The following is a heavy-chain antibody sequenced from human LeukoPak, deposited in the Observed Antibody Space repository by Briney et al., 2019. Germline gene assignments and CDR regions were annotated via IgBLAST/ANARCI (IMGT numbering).Heavy chain of an antibody. CDR2: IYYSGST. D-gene: IGHD3-22*01. CDR1: GGSISSDDYY. V-gene: IGHV4-61*08. Sequence: SETLSLTCTVSGGSISSDDYYWSWIRQPPGKGLEWIGYIYYSGSTNYNPSLKSRVTISVDTSKNQFSLKLSSVTAADTAVYYCAGASYDSSGVHWGQGTLVTVSS. CDR3: AGASYDSSGVH. J-gene: IGHJ4*02.